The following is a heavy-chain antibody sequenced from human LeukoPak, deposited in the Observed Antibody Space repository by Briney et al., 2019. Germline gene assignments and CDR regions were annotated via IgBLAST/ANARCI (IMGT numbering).Heavy chain of an antibody. CDR3: ARDEVITIFGVPYDY. CDR2: ISSSSSYI. Sequence: PGRSLRLSCAASGFTFSSYGMHWVRQAPGKGLEWVSSISSSSSYIYYADSVKGRFTISRDNAKNSLYLQMNSLRAEDTAVYYCARDEVITIFGVPYDYWGQGTLVTVSS. V-gene: IGHV3-21*01. J-gene: IGHJ4*02. CDR1: GFTFSSYG. D-gene: IGHD3-3*01.